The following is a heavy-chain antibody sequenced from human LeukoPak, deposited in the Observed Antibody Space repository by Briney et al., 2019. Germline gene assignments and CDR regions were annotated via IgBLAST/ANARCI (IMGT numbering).Heavy chain of an antibody. J-gene: IGHJ6*03. D-gene: IGHD6-13*01. Sequence: GGSLRLSCAASGFTFSSYGMHWVRQAPGKGLEWVAFIRYDGSNKYYADSVKGRFTISRDNSKNTLYLQMNSLRAEDTAVYYCANQYSSSWYRWYYYYMDVWGKGTTVTISS. CDR3: ANQYSSSWYRWYYYYMDV. CDR1: GFTFSSYG. V-gene: IGHV3-30*02. CDR2: IRYDGSNK.